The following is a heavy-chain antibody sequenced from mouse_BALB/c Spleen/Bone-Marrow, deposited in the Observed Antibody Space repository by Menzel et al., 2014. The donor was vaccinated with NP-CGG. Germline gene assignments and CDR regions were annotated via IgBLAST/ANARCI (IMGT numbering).Heavy chain of an antibody. Sequence: QVQLQQSGPGLVAPSQSLSITCTVSGFSLTSYGVHWVRQPPGKGLEWLGVIWAGGSTNYNSALMSRLSISKDNSKSQVFLKMNSLQTGDTAMYYCARDRTGSGFDYWGQGTTLTVSS. V-gene: IGHV2-9*02. J-gene: IGHJ2*01. CDR3: ARDRTGSGFDY. CDR1: GFSLTSYG. D-gene: IGHD4-1*01. CDR2: IWAGGST.